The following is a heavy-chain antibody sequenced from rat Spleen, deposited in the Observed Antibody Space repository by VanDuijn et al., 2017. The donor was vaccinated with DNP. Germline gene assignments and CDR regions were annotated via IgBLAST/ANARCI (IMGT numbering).Heavy chain of an antibody. CDR2: ISFSGSP. D-gene: IGHD1-12*02. Sequence: VQLKESGPGLVKPSQSLSLTCSVTGYSITSNYWGWIRQFPGNKMEYIGHISFSGSPNYNPSLKSRISITRDTSKNLFFLHLDSVTTEDTATYYCTRTLLRMGAMDAWGQGTSVTVSS. CDR1: GYSITSNY. V-gene: IGHV3-1*01. CDR3: TRTLLRMGAMDA. J-gene: IGHJ4*01.